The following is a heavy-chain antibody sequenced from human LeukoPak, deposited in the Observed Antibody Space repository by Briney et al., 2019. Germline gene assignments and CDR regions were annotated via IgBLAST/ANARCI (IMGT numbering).Heavy chain of an antibody. D-gene: IGHD2/OR15-2a*01. V-gene: IGHV6-1*01. CDR3: ARYTYTFYLDY. Sequence: SQTLSLTCAISGDSVSSTSAAWNWNRQSPSGGLEWLGRTYFRSQWYSDYAVSVRGRISINADTSKYQFSLQLNSVTPEDTAIYFCARYTYTFYLDYWGQGTVVTVSS. J-gene: IGHJ4*02. CDR1: GDSVSSTSAA. CDR2: TYFRSQWYS.